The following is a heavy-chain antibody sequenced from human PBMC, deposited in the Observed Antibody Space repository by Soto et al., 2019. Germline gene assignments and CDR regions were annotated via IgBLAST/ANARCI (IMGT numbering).Heavy chain of an antibody. CDR1: GYTFTSYG. V-gene: IGHV1-18*01. CDR3: ARDGLGMDH. J-gene: IGHJ4*02. CDR2: ISAYSGNT. D-gene: IGHD7-27*01. Sequence: QVQLVQSGAEVKKPGASVKVSCKASGYTFTSYGISWVRQAPGQGLEWMGWISAYSGNTNYAQKLQGRVTMNTNTSTSTAYMEMRSLRSEDKVVYYCARDGLGMDHWGQGTLVTVSS.